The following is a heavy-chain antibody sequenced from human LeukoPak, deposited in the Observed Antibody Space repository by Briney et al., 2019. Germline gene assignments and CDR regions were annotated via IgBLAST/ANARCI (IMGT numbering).Heavy chain of an antibody. CDR3: ARRSLPYGDYVN. D-gene: IGHD4-17*01. Sequence: GESLKISCKSSGYTFTSYWIAWVRQLPGKGLEGMGTIYTGDSDTRYSPSFQGHVTTSADKTSNTASLQWSSLKASDTAMYYCARRSLPYGDYVNWGQGTLVTVST. V-gene: IGHV5-51*01. CDR2: IYTGDSDT. J-gene: IGHJ4*02. CDR1: GYTFTSYW.